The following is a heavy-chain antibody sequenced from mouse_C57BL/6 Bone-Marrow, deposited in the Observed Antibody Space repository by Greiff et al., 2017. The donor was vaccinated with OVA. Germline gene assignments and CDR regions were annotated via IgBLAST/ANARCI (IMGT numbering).Heavy chain of an antibody. V-gene: IGHV5-12*01. Sequence: EVKLEESGGGLVQPGGSLKLSCAASGFTFSDYYMYWVRQTPEKRLEWVAYISNGGGSTYYPDTVKGRFTISRDNAKNTLYLQMSRLKSEDTAMYYCARGGDYDRFAYWGQGTLVTVSA. CDR2: ISNGGGST. J-gene: IGHJ3*01. D-gene: IGHD2-4*01. CDR1: GFTFSDYY. CDR3: ARGGDYDRFAY.